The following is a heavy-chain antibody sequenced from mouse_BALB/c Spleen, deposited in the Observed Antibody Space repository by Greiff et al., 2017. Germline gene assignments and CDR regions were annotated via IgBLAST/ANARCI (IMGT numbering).Heavy chain of an antibody. CDR1: GYSITSGYY. CDR2: ISYDGSN. CDR3: ARDTIHYYGYFAY. Sequence: EVQLQQSGPGLVKPSQSLSLTCSVTGYSITSGYYWNWIRQFPGNKLEWMGYISYDGSNNYNPSLQNPISITRDTSTNQFFLKLNSVTTEDTATYYCARDTIHYYGYFAYWGQGTLVTVSA. V-gene: IGHV3-6*02. D-gene: IGHD1-2*01. J-gene: IGHJ3*01.